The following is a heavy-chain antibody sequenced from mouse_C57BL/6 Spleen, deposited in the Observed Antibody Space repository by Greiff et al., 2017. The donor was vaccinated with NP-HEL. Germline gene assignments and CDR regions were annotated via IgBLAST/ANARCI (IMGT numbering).Heavy chain of an antibody. Sequence: VKLMESGPELVKPGASVKISCKASGYAFSSSWMNWVKQRPGKGLEWIGRIYPGDGDTNYNGKFKGKATLTADKSSSTAYMQLSSLTSEDSAVYFCASLYDYDGMDYWGQGTSVTVSS. J-gene: IGHJ4*01. CDR2: IYPGDGDT. D-gene: IGHD2-4*01. CDR1: GYAFSSSW. CDR3: ASLYDYDGMDY. V-gene: IGHV1-82*01.